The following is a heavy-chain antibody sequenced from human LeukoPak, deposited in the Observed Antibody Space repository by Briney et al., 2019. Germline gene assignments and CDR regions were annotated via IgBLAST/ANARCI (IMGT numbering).Heavy chain of an antibody. D-gene: IGHD2/OR15-2a*01. V-gene: IGHV3-33*01. CDR1: GFTFSSYG. J-gene: IGHJ2*01. CDR2: IWYDGSNK. Sequence: PGGSLRLSCAASGFTFSSYGMHWVRQAPGKGLEWVAVIWYDGSNKYYPDSVQGRFTISRDNSKSTLYLQVNSLRAEDTAVYYCARDRSMSGWYIDLWGRGTLVTVSS. CDR3: ARDRSMSGWYIDL.